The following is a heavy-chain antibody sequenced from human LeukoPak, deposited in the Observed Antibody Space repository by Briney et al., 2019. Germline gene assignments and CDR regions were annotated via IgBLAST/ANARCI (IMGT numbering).Heavy chain of an antibody. V-gene: IGHV3-33*03. J-gene: IGHJ4*02. CDR3: ASVNYGSGSYYSDY. CDR2: IWYDGGKK. CDR1: GITFRNYG. Sequence: PGGSLRLSCAASGITFRNYGMHWVRQAPGKGLEWVAVIWYDGGKKYYADSVKGRFTISRDNSRNTLYLQMNSLRAEDTAVYYCASVNYGSGSYYSDYWGQGTPVTVSS. D-gene: IGHD3-10*01.